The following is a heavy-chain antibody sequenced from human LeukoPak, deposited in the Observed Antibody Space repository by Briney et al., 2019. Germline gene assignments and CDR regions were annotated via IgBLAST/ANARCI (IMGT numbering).Heavy chain of an antibody. J-gene: IGHJ4*02. V-gene: IGHV4-38-2*01. D-gene: IGHD3-9*01. CDR1: GFSVSSGFY. CDR2: SYHSGNT. CDR3: ARAARYTDYLSSSGGLWEYNFDF. Sequence: SDTLSLTCAVSGFSVSSGFYWAWIRQSPGKGLEGIANSYHSGNTYSNPSLKSRLTISVDTSMNSFSLRLTSVTAADTAVYYCARAARYTDYLSSSGGLWEYNFDFWGQGTLVTVSP.